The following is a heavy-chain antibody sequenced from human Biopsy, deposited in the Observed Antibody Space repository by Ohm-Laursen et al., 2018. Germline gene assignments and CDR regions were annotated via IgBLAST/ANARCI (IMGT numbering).Heavy chain of an antibody. J-gene: IGHJ6*02. D-gene: IGHD6-13*01. CDR1: GFPFHNYA. CDR3: AKDRYPSSWHYYYGMDV. Sequence: SLRLSCAASGFPFHNYAMNWVRQAPRKGLEWVSGISWNSDSIGYADSVKGRFTISRDNAKNSLYLQMNSLRSEDTALYYCAKDRYPSSWHYYYGMDVWGQGTTVTVSS. CDR2: ISWNSDSI. V-gene: IGHV3-9*01.